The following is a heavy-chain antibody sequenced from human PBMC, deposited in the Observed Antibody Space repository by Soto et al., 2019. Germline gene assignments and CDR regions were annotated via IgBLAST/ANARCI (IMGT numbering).Heavy chain of an antibody. CDR2: INPNSGGT. CDR3: AREGAIITGTTFNYYYGMDV. V-gene: IGHV1-2*04. Sequence: ASVKVSCKASGYTFTGYYMHWVRQAPGQGLEWMGWINPNSGGTNYAQKFQGWVTMTRDTSISTAYMELSRLRSDDTAVYYCAREGAIITGTTFNYYYGMDVWGQGTTVTVSS. J-gene: IGHJ6*02. D-gene: IGHD1-7*01. CDR1: GYTFTGYY.